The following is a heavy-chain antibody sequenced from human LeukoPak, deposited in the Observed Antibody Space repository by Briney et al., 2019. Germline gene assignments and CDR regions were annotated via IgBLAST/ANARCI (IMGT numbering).Heavy chain of an antibody. CDR2: IKEDGSAK. CDR3: ARDPDHGAVDY. Sequence: GGSLRLSCAASGFTFSSSWMSWLRQAPGKGLEWVADIKEDGSAKYYVDSVKGRFTISKDNAKNSLYLQMNSLRVEDTAVYYCARDPDHGAVDYWGQGTLVTVSS. CDR1: GFTFSSSW. D-gene: IGHD3-16*01. J-gene: IGHJ4*02. V-gene: IGHV3-7*01.